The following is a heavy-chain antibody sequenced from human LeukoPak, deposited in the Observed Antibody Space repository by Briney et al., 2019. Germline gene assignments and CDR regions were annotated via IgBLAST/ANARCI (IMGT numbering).Heavy chain of an antibody. J-gene: IGHJ5*02. CDR1: GYSFTSYW. Sequence: GESLKISCKGSGYSFTSYWIGWVRQMPGKGLEWMGIIYPGDSDTRYSPSFQGQVTISADKSISTAYLQWSSLKASDTAMYYCARHVKSPRYSSSQQQTNCFDPWGQGTLVTVSS. CDR3: ARHVKSPRYSSSQQQTNCFDP. D-gene: IGHD6-13*01. V-gene: IGHV5-51*01. CDR2: IYPGDSDT.